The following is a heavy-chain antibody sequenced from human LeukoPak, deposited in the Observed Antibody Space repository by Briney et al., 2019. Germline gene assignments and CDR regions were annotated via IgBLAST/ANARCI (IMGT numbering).Heavy chain of an antibody. V-gene: IGHV6-1*01. Sequence: SQTLSLTCVISGDSVSSNSVAWNWIRQSPSRGLEWLGRAFYRSKWHIEYAVSVRSRATINPATSKNHFSLHLKSVTPDDSDVYSCAGGYASGGCPDFWGQGAQVTVSS. CDR2: AFYRSKWHI. J-gene: IGHJ4*02. CDR1: GDSVSSNSVA. D-gene: IGHD6-25*01. CDR3: AGGYASGGCPDF.